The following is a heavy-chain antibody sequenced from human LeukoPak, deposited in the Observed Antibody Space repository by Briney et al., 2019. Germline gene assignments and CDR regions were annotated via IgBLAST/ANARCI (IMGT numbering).Heavy chain of an antibody. J-gene: IGHJ6*02. CDR3: ARVFDFWSGYYLAYYYGMDV. Sequence: QPGGSLRLSCAASGFTFSSYWMSWVRQAPGKGLEWVANIKQDGSEKYYVDSVKGRFTISRDNAKNSLYLQMNSLRAEDTAVYYCARVFDFWSGYYLAYYYGMDVWGQGTTVTVSS. CDR1: GFTFSSYW. D-gene: IGHD3-3*01. CDR2: IKQDGSEK. V-gene: IGHV3-7*01.